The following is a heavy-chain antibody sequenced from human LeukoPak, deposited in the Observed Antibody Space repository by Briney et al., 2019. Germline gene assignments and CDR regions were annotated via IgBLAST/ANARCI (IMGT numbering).Heavy chain of an antibody. V-gene: IGHV1-8*03. CDR1: GYTFTSYD. Sequence: ASVKFSCKSSGYTFTSYDINWVRQATGQGLEWMGWMNPNSGNTGYAQKFQGRVTITSNTSISTAYMELSSLRSEDTAVYYCARVPKRQLRLGGWFDPWGQGTLVTVSS. J-gene: IGHJ5*02. CDR3: ARVPKRQLRLGGWFDP. D-gene: IGHD2-15*01. CDR2: MNPNSGNT.